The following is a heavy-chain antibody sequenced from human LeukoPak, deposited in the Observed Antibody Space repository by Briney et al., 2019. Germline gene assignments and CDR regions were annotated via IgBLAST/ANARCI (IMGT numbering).Heavy chain of an antibody. V-gene: IGHV1-8*01. CDR3: ARGKLAARTGYNWFDP. CDR2: MNPNSGNT. Sequence: GASVKVSCKASGYTFTSYDINWVRQATGQGLEWMGWMNPNSGNTGYAQKFQGRVTMTRNTSISTAYMELSSLRSEDTAVYYCARGKLAARTGYNWFDPWGQGTLVTVSS. CDR1: GYTFTSYD. J-gene: IGHJ5*02. D-gene: IGHD6-6*01.